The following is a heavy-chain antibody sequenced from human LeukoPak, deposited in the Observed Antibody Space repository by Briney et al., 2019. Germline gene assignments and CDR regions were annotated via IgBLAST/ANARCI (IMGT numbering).Heavy chain of an antibody. Sequence: SETLSLTCTVSGVSISSSSYYWGWIRQPPGKGLEWIGSIYYSGSTYYNPSLKSRVTISVDTSKNQFSLKLSSVTAADTAVYYCALNTYYYDSSGYYWGQGTLVTVSS. V-gene: IGHV4-39*01. D-gene: IGHD3-22*01. J-gene: IGHJ4*02. CDR3: ALNTYYYDSSGYY. CDR2: IYYSGST. CDR1: GVSISSSSYY.